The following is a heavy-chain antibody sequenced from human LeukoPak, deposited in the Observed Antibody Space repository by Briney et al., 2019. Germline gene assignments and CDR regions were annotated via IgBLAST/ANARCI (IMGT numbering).Heavy chain of an antibody. CDR1: GFTFSSYG. J-gene: IGHJ6*02. CDR2: ISYDGRNK. CDR3: AKDLVRGGFVVTTPNYYYGMDV. Sequence: PGGSLRLSCVASGFTFSSYGMHWVRQAPGKGLEWVAVISYDGRNKYYADSVKGRFTISRDNSKNSLYLQMNSLRAEDTAVYYCAKDLVRGGFVVTTPNYYYGMDVWGQGTTVTVSS. D-gene: IGHD3-10*01. V-gene: IGHV3-30*18.